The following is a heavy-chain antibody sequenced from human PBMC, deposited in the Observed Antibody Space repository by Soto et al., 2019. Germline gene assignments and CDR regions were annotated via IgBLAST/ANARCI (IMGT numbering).Heavy chain of an antibody. Sequence: QVQLVESGGGVVQPGRSLRLSCAASGFTFSSYGMHWVRQAPGKGLEWVAVISYDGSNKYYADSVKGRFTIYRNNSKNTLDLQMNSLRAEDTAVYYCAKEGQYYDILTGYRSYYGMDVWGQGTTVTVSS. D-gene: IGHD3-9*01. J-gene: IGHJ6*02. CDR3: AKEGQYYDILTGYRSYYGMDV. CDR1: GFTFSSYG. CDR2: ISYDGSNK. V-gene: IGHV3-30*18.